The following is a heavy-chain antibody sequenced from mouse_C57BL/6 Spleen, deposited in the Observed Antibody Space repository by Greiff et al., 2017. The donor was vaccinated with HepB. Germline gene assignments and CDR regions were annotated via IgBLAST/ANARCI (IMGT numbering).Heavy chain of an antibody. D-gene: IGHD3-1*01. CDR1: GYTFTSYW. J-gene: IGHJ4*01. CDR2: IYPSDSDT. Sequence: VQLQQPGAELVRPGSSVKLSCKASGYTFTSYWMAWVKQRPGQGLEWIGNIYPSDSDTHYNHKFKNKATLTVDKSSSTAYMQLSSLTSEYSAVYCCGRQGYDYEAMDYWGQGTSVTVSS. CDR3: GRQGYDYEAMDY. V-gene: IGHV1-61*01.